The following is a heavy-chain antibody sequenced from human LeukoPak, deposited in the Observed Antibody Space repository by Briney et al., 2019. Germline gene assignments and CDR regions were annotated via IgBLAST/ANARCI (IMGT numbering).Heavy chain of an antibody. CDR3: ARGVDKSATFYYYYYIDV. V-gene: IGHV4-34*01. J-gene: IGHJ6*03. D-gene: IGHD1-1*01. CDR2: ISHSGST. CDR1: GGSFNAYYYY. Sequence: SETLSLSCAVYGGSFNAYYYYWSWIRQPPGKGLEWIGEISHSGSTHYNPSLKSRASISVETAKNQFSLRLSSVTAADTAVYSCARGVDKSATFYYYYYIDVWGKGTTVTVSS.